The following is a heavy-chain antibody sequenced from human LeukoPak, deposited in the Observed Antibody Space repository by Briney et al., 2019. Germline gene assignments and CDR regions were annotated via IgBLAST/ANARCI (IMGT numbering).Heavy chain of an antibody. CDR1: GGSISSYY. V-gene: IGHV4-59*01. D-gene: IGHD6-19*01. Sequence: SETLSLTCTVSGGSISSYYWSWIRQPPGKGLEWIGYIYYSGSTNYNPSLKSRVTISVDTSKNQFSLKLSSVTAADTAVYYCARAREEEAVAFDYWGQGTLVTVSS. CDR2: IYYSGST. CDR3: ARAREEEAVAFDY. J-gene: IGHJ4*02.